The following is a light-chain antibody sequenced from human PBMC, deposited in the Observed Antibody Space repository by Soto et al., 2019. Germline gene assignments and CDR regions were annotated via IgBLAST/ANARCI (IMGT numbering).Light chain of an antibody. Sequence: DIQLAQSPSSLSASVGDRVTIPCQASQDISKYLNWYQQKPGKAPKLLIYDASNLETGIPSRFSGSGSGTNFSLTITSLQPEDFATYFCQQSYSAQYTFGQGTKLEIK. J-gene: IGKJ2*01. CDR1: QDISKY. V-gene: IGKV1-33*01. CDR2: DAS. CDR3: QQSYSAQYT.